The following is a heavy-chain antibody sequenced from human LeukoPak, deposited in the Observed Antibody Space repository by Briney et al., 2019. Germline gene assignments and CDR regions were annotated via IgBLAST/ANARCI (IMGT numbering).Heavy chain of an antibody. CDR1: GGSISSGDYY. D-gene: IGHD3-10*01. CDR3: ARGDPGVIITPFDY. V-gene: IGHV4-30-4*01. Sequence: SETLSLTCTVSGGSISSGDYYWSWIRQPPGKGLEWIGYIYYSGSTYYNPSLKSRVTISVDTSKTQFSPKLSSVTAADTAVYYCARGDPGVIITPFDYWGQGTLVTVSS. CDR2: IYYSGST. J-gene: IGHJ4*02.